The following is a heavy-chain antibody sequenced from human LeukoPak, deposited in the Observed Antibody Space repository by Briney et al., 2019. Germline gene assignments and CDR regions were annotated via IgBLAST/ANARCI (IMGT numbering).Heavy chain of an antibody. CDR2: IIPIFGTA. J-gene: IGHJ4*02. CDR3: ARAEILTGYYPRYYFDY. V-gene: IGHV1-69*05. CDR1: GGTFSSYA. Sequence: SVKVSCKASGGTFSSYAISWVRQAPGQGLEWMGGIIPIFGTANYAQKFQGRVTITTDESTSTAYMELSSLRSEDTAVYCCARAEILTGYYPRYYFDYWGQGTLVTVSS. D-gene: IGHD3-9*01.